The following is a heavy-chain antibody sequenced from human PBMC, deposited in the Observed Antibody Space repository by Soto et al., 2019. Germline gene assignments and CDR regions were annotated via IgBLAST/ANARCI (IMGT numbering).Heavy chain of an antibody. V-gene: IGHV4-38-2*01. J-gene: IGHJ6*02. CDR1: GYSIAGGCY. CDR3: ARTFDYYGMDV. Sequence: PAETLSLTCAFSGYSIAGGCYSAWFRPSPGKGLEWIGSIYHAGSVYYNPSLNSRVAVSLDTSKNHFSLKLTSVTAADTAVYYCARTFDYYGMDVWGQGTTVTV. CDR2: IYHAGSV.